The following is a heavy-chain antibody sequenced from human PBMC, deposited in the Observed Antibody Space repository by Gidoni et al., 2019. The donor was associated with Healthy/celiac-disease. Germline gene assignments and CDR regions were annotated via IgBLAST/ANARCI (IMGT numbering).Heavy chain of an antibody. V-gene: IGHV3-21*01. CDR3: ARDVGSGWSLFDY. Sequence: EVQLVESGGGLVKPGGSLRLSCAASGFTFSSYSMNWVRQAPGKGLEWVSSISSSSSYIYYADSVKGRFTISRDNAKNSLYLQMNSLRAEDTAVYYCARDVGSGWSLFDYWGQGTLVTVSS. J-gene: IGHJ4*02. CDR2: ISSSSSYI. CDR1: GFTFSSYS. D-gene: IGHD6-19*01.